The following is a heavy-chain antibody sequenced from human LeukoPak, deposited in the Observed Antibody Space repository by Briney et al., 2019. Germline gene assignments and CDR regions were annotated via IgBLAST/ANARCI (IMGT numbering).Heavy chain of an antibody. D-gene: IGHD6-6*01. CDR2: IYYSGST. Sequence: SETLSLTCTVSGGSISSSSYYWGWIRQPPGKGLEWIGSIYYSGSTYYNPSLKCRVTISVDTSKNQFSLKLSSVTAADTAVYYCARHPYSSSSEWFDPWGQGTLVTVSS. J-gene: IGHJ5*02. V-gene: IGHV4-39*01. CDR1: GGSISSSSYY. CDR3: ARHPYSSSSEWFDP.